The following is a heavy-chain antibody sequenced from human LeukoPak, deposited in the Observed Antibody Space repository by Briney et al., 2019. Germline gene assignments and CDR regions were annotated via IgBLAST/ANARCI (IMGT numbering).Heavy chain of an antibody. CDR2: IYSGGST. CDR3: AKVYDFWSGYWSY. CDR1: GFTVSSNY. D-gene: IGHD3-3*01. Sequence: GGSLRLSCAASGFTVSSNYMSWVRQAPGKGLEWVSVIYSGGSTYYADSVKGRFTISRDNSKNTLYLQMNSLRAEDTAVYYCAKVYDFWSGYWSYWGQGTLVTVSS. J-gene: IGHJ4*02. V-gene: IGHV3-66*01.